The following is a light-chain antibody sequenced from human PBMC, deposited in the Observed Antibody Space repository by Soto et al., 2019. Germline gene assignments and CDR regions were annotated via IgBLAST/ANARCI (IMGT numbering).Light chain of an antibody. V-gene: IGLV2-14*01. CDR2: EVS. CDR3: SSYTTTKTLV. Sequence: QSALTQPASVSGSPGQSITISCTGSSSDVGGYNYVSWYQQHPDKAPKLMIYEVSNRPSGVSNRFSGSKSGNTASLTISGLQAEYEAAYYCSSYTTTKTLVFGGGTKVTVL. J-gene: IGLJ2*01. CDR1: SSDVGGYNY.